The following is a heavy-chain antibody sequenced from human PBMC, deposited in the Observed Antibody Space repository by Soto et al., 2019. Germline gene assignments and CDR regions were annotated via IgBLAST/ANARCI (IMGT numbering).Heavy chain of an antibody. CDR1: GGTFSRHA. CDR2: IIPIFGTA. Sequence: QVQLVQSGDEVRKPGSSVKVSCKASGGTFSRHAISWVRQAPGQGLEWMGGIIPIFGTANHAQKFQGRVTIIEDESTSTVYVELSSLRSEDTAMYYCARGWGYDSNDYYYAYWGQGTLVIVSS. V-gene: IGHV1-69*01. D-gene: IGHD3-22*01. CDR3: ARGWGYDSNDYYYAY. J-gene: IGHJ4*02.